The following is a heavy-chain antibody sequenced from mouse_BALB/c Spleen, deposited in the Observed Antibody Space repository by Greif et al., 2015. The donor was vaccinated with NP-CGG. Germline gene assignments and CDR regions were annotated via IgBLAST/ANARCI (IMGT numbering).Heavy chain of an antibody. CDR1: GFTFSDYG. CDR3: ARDYYGSSYWYFDV. V-gene: IGHV5-15*02. J-gene: IGHJ1*01. CDR2: ISNLAYSI. Sequence: EVHLVESGGGLVQPGGSRKLSCAASGFTFSDYGMAWVRQAPGKGPVWVAFISNLAYSIYYADTVTGRFTISRENAKNTLYLEMSSLRSEDTAMYYCARDYYGSSYWYFDVWGAGTTVTVSS. D-gene: IGHD1-1*01.